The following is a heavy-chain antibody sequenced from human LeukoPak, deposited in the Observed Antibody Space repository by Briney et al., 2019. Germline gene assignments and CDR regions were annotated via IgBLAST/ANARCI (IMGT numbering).Heavy chain of an antibody. CDR1: GFTFSSYW. J-gene: IGHJ4*02. CDR2: IKQDGSEK. D-gene: IGHD3-22*01. CDR3: ATRGPDSSGYHDSY. Sequence: PGGSLRLSCAASGFTFSSYWMSWVRQAPGKGLEWVANIKQDGSEKYYVDSVRGRFAISRDNSKNTLYLQMNSLRVEDTAVYYCATRGPDSSGYHDSYWGQGTLVTVSS. V-gene: IGHV3-7*05.